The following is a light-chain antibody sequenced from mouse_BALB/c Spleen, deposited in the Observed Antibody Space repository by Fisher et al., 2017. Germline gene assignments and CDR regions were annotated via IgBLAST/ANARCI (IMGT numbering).Light chain of an antibody. J-gene: IGKJ5*01. CDR2: YTS. CDR1: SSVNY. CDR3: HQWSSYPPT. Sequence: DIVLAQSPAIMSASLGEKVTMSCRASSSVNYMYWYQQKSDASPKLWIYYTSNLAPGVPARFSGSGSGTFYSLTISSVEAEDAASYFCHQWSSYPPTFGAGTKLELK. V-gene: IGKV4-50*01.